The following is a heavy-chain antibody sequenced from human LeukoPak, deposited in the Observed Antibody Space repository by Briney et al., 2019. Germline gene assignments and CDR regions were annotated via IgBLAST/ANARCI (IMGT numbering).Heavy chain of an antibody. J-gene: IGHJ4*02. V-gene: IGHV3-73*01. D-gene: IGHD2-2*01. CDR1: GFTFSGSA. CDR2: IRSKANSYET. Sequence: PGGSLRLSCAASGFTFSGSAMHWVRQASGKGLEWVGRIRSKANSYETAYAASVKGRFTISRDDSKNTAYLQMNSLKTEDTAVYYCTRGGVYCSSVSCSVDYWGQGILVTVSS. CDR3: TRGGVYCSSVSCSVDY.